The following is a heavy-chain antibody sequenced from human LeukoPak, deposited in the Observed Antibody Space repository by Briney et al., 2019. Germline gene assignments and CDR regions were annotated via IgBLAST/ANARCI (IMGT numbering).Heavy chain of an antibody. CDR2: ISWNSGSI. Sequence: GRSLRLSCAASGFTFDDYAMHWVRQAPGKGLEWVSGISWNSGSIGYADSVKGRFTISRDNAKNSLYLQMNSLRAEDTAVYYCARDSRFGHYFDYWGQGTLVTVSS. CDR1: GFTFDDYA. D-gene: IGHD3-10*01. CDR3: ARDSRFGHYFDY. V-gene: IGHV3-9*01. J-gene: IGHJ4*02.